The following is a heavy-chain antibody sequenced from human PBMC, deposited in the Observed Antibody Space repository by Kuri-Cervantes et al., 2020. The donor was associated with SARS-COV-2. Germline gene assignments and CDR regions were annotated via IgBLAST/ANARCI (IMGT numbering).Heavy chain of an antibody. V-gene: IGHV4-34*01. CDR1: GFSISSDYY. CDR2: INHSGST. D-gene: IGHD3-3*01. J-gene: IGHJ3*02. CDR3: ARGHWSGYSNAAEMGAFDI. Sequence: SETLSLTCAVSGFSISSDYYWSWIRQPPGKGLEWIGEINHSGSTNYNPSLKSRVTISVDTSKNQFSLKLSSVTAADTAVYYCARGHWSGYSNAAEMGAFDIWGQGTMVTVSS.